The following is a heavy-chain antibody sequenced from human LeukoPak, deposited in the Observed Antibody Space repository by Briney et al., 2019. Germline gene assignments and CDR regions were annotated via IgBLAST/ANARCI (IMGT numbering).Heavy chain of an antibody. CDR3: ARDYYGSGSYYKSDAFDI. CDR2: ISSRSSYI. J-gene: IGHJ3*02. V-gene: IGHV3-21*01. CDR1: GFSFSSYS. Sequence: GGSLRLSCAASGFSFSSYSMNWVREAPGKGLEWGSSISSRSSYIYYADSVKGRFTISRDNAKNLLYLQMNSLRAEDTAVYYCARDYYGSGSYYKSDAFDIWGQGTMVTVSS. D-gene: IGHD3-10*01.